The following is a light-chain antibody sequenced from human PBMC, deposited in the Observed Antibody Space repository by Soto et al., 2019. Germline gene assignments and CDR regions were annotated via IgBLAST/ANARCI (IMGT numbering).Light chain of an antibody. CDR1: QSVSNK. Sequence: EILMTQSPATLSVSPGERATLSCRASQSVSNKLAWYQHKPGQATRVIIYDTSTRADGIPARFSGSVSGTDFTLTIRSLQSEDFAVYYCQQYNTWRSITFGQGTRLEIK. V-gene: IGKV3-15*01. CDR3: QQYNTWRSIT. J-gene: IGKJ5*01. CDR2: DTS.